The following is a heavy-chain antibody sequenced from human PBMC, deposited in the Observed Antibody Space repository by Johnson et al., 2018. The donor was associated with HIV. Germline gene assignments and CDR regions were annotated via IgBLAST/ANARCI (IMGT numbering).Heavy chain of an antibody. Sequence: QVQLVESGGGVVQPGGSLRLSCAASGFTFSSYGMHWVRQAPGKGLEWVAFIHYDGNNKYYADSVKGRLTISRDNSKNTLYLQMSSLRAEDTAVYYCARGGIIHDAFDIWGQGTMVTVSS. J-gene: IGHJ3*02. CDR1: GFTFSSYG. V-gene: IGHV3-30*02. CDR2: IHYDGNNK. D-gene: IGHD1-1*01. CDR3: ARGGIIHDAFDI.